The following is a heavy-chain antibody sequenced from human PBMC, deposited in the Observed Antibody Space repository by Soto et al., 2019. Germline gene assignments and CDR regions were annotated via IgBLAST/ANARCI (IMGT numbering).Heavy chain of an antibody. CDR1: GGSFSGYY. J-gene: IGHJ1*01. V-gene: IGHV4-34*01. D-gene: IGHD2-8*01. CDR2: INHSGST. CDR3: ATGANCSNDVCYGY. Sequence: PSETLSLTCAVYGGSFSGYYWSWIRQPPGKGLEWIGEINHSGSTNYNPSLKSRVTISVDTSKNQFSLKLSSVTAADTAVYYCATGANCSNDVCYGYWGQGTLFTVSS.